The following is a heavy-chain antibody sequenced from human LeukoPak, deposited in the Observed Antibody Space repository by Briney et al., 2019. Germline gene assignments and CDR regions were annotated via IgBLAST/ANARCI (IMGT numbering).Heavy chain of an antibody. J-gene: IGHJ6*02. CDR3: ARIDSYYGMDV. CDR1: GFTFRTYT. V-gene: IGHV3-21*01. Sequence: PGGSLRLSCAASGFTFRTYTMSWVRQAPGKGLEWVSSISSTSTYIYYADSVKGRFTLSRDNAKNSLYLQMNSLRAEDTAVYYCARIDSYYGMDVWGQGTTVTVSS. CDR2: ISSTSTYI.